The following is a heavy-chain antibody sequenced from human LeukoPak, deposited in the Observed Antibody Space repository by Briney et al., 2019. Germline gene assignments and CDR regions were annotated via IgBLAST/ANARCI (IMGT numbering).Heavy chain of an antibody. CDR1: GGSISSYY. CDR2: INYSGST. J-gene: IGHJ4*02. CDR3: ARHRKGTTVTTYDY. D-gene: IGHD4-17*01. V-gene: IGHV4-59*08. Sequence: SETLSLTCTVSGGSISSYYWSWIRQPPGKGLEWIGYINYSGSTYYNPSLKSRVTISVDTSKNQFSLKLSSVTAADTAVYYCARHRKGTTVTTYDYWGQGTLVTVSS.